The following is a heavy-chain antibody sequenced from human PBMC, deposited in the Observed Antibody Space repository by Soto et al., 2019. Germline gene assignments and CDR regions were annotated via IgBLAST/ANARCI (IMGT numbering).Heavy chain of an antibody. CDR2: INPNSGET. V-gene: IGHV1-2*04. CDR3: ARGGGLSYYSYIDV. CDR1: GYTFTGYY. J-gene: IGHJ6*03. Sequence: QVQLVQSGAEVKKPGASVKVSCKASGYTFTGYYMHWMRQAPGQGLEWMGWINPNSGETDYAQNFQGWVTMTRDMSISTAYMELSRLKSNDTAVYYCARGGGLSYYSYIDVWGKGTTVTVSS.